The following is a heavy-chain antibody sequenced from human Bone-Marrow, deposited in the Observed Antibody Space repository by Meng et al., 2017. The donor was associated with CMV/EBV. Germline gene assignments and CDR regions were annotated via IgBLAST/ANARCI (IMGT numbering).Heavy chain of an antibody. Sequence: TPTNLYLHWVRQAPGQELEWMGWITPFSGNTNYAQRFQDRVTFTRDRSMSTSFMELSSLRSEDTAMYYCANSGPGLSVPGFTSWFDSWGQGTLVTVSS. V-gene: IGHV1-45*02. J-gene: IGHJ5*01. CDR3: ANSGPGLSVPGFTSWFDS. CDR2: ITPFSGNT. CDR1: TPTNLY. D-gene: IGHD6-19*01.